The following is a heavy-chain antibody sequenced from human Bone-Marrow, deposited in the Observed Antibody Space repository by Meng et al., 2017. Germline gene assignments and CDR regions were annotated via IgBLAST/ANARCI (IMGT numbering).Heavy chain of an antibody. CDR1: GGSISSYY. CDR3: ARDLHYYGSGRFDP. CDR2: IYTSERT. D-gene: IGHD3-10*01. V-gene: IGHV4-4*07. J-gene: IGHJ5*02. Sequence: SETLSPTCTVSGGSISSYYWSWIRQPAGKGLEWIGRIYTSERTNYNPSLKSRSTMSVDTSKNQFSLKLSSVTAADTAVYYCARDLHYYGSGRFDPWGQGTMVTVSS.